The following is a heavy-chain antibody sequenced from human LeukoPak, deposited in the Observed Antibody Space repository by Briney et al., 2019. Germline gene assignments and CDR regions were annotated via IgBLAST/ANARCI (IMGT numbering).Heavy chain of an antibody. V-gene: IGHV3-48*04. CDR1: GFTFSSYS. J-gene: IGHJ5*02. Sequence: GGSLRLSCAASGFTFSSYSMNWVRQAPGKGLEWVSYISSSSSTIYYADSVKGRFTISRDNAKNSLYLQMNSLRAEDTAVYYCARDRGEQQPWGQGTLVTVSS. CDR2: ISSSSSTI. D-gene: IGHD6-13*01. CDR3: ARDRGEQQP.